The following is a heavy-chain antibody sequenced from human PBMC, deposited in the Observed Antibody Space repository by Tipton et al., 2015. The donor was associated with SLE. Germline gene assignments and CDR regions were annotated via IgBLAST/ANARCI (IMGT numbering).Heavy chain of an antibody. V-gene: IGHV4-39*07. Sequence: TLSLTCTVSGGSVSSSSKYWAWIRQPPEKGLEWIGSIYYTGTTTYYNSFLKSRVTMSVDASKDQFSLRLTSVTAADTAVYYCVVCSPSSCSYFDYWGQGRLVTVSS. CDR2: IYYTGTTT. CDR1: GGSVSSSSKY. CDR3: VVCSPSSCSYFDY. D-gene: IGHD2-2*01. J-gene: IGHJ4*02.